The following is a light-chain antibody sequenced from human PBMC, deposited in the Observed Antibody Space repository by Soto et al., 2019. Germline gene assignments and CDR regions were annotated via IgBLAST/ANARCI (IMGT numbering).Light chain of an antibody. V-gene: IGKV1-5*03. CDR2: KAS. Sequence: DIQMTQSPSTLSASVGDRVTITCRASQSISNWLAWYQQKPGKAPKLLIYKASSCDTGVPSRFSGSGSGTEFTLTISSLEPYDFATYYCLQYNTYRRTFGQGTKVEIK. J-gene: IGKJ1*01. CDR1: QSISNW. CDR3: LQYNTYRRT.